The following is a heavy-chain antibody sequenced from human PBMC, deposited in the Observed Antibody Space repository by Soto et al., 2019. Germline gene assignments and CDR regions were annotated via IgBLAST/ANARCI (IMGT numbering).Heavy chain of an antibody. CDR2: SDHSGST. CDR3: AIELVKDYYYYGMDV. J-gene: IGHJ6*02. CDR1: GGSFSGYY. D-gene: IGHD2-15*01. V-gene: IGHV4-34*01. Sequence: SETLSLTCAVYGGSFSGYYWSGIRQPPGKGLGWIGESDHSGSTNYNPSLKSRVTISVDTSKNQFSLKLSSVTAADTAVYYCAIELVKDYYYYGMDVWAQGTSVTVSS.